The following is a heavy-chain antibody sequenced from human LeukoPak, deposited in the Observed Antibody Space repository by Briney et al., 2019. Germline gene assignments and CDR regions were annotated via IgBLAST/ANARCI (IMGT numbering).Heavy chain of an antibody. V-gene: IGHV3-21*04. CDR1: GFTFSSYT. CDR2: ISSSSSYI. D-gene: IGHD4-17*01. J-gene: IGHJ4*02. CDR3: ARVVDHDYGDYYLDY. Sequence: GGSLRLSCAASGFTFSSYTMNWVRQAPGKGLEWVSSISSSSSYIYYADSVKGRFTISRDNAKNTLYLQMNSLRAEDTAVYYCARVVDHDYGDYYLDYWGQGTLVTVSS.